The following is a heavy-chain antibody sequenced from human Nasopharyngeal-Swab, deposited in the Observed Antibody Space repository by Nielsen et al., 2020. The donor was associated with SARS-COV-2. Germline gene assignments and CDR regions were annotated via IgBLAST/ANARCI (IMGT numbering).Heavy chain of an antibody. J-gene: IGHJ3*02. Sequence: LKISCAASGFTLDDYAMHWVRQAPGKGLEWVSGISWNSGSIGYADSVKGRFTISRDNAKNSLYLQMNSLRAEDTALYYCAKTYSSSWYRRHAFDIWGQGTMVTVSS. V-gene: IGHV3-9*01. CDR1: GFTLDDYA. CDR2: ISWNSGSI. D-gene: IGHD6-13*01. CDR3: AKTYSSSWYRRHAFDI.